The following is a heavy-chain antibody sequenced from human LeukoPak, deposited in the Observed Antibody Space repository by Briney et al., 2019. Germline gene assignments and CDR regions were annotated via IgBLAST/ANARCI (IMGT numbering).Heavy chain of an antibody. Sequence: ASVKVTCKVSGNTLSEVSINWLRQAPGKGLEWMGGFDPEDGEFFYPQKSQDRVTSTEDTSTDTASMELTSLTSDDTAIYYCATALLVSSWNPFDHWGQGTLVTVAS. D-gene: IGHD6-13*01. CDR3: ATALLVSSWNPFDH. CDR1: GNTLSEVS. J-gene: IGHJ4*02. CDR2: FDPEDGEF. V-gene: IGHV1-24*01.